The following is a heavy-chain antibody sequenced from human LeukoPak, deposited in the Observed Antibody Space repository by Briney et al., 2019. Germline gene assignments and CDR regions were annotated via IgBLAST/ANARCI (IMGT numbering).Heavy chain of an antibody. D-gene: IGHD3-10*01. J-gene: IGHJ5*02. CDR1: GGSISSYY. V-gene: IGHV4-59*01. Sequence: SETLSLTCTVSGGSISSYYWSWIRQPPGKGLEWIGYIYYSRSTNYNPSLKSRVTISVDTSKNQFSLKLSSVTAADTAVYYCARVMGNWFYPWGQGTLVTVSS. CDR2: IYYSRST. CDR3: ARVMGNWFYP.